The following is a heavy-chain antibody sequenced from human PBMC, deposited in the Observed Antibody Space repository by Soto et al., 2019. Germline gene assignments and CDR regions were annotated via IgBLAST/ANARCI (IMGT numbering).Heavy chain of an antibody. V-gene: IGHV4-61*01. CDR2: MYYSGST. CDR3: ARGSHRCGDCYSGYYYYYGMDV. D-gene: IGHD2-21*02. J-gene: IGHJ6*02. CDR1: GGSVSSGRNY. Sequence: PSETLSLTCTVSGGSVSSGRNYWNWIRQPPGKGLEWIGYMYYSGSTNYNPSLKSRVTISVDTSKNQFSLKLTSVTAADTAVYYCARGSHRCGDCYSGYYYYYGMDVWGQGTTVTVSS.